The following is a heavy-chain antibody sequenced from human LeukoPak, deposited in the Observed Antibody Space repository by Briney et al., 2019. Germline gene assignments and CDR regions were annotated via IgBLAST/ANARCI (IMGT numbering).Heavy chain of an antibody. CDR2: IIPIFGTA. CDR3: ARGESSSGYYFQIDY. Sequence: SVKVSCKASGGTFSSYAISWVRQAPGQGLEWMGGIIPIFGTANYAQKFQGRVTITTDESTSTAYMELSSLRSEDTAVYYCARGESSSGYYFQIDYWGQGTLVTVSS. D-gene: IGHD3-22*01. J-gene: IGHJ4*02. V-gene: IGHV1-69*05. CDR1: GGTFSSYA.